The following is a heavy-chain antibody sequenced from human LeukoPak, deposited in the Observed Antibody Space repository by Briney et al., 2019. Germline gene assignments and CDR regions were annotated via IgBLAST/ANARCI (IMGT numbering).Heavy chain of an antibody. Sequence: GRSLRLSCAASGFSFSDFGMHWVRQAPGKGLEWLSYISNSGSTVFYADSVKGRFTVSRDNAKRSLDLQIESLRDDDTAVYHCALGTINKDFYFGMDVWGQGTTVTVSS. CDR2: ISNSGSTV. J-gene: IGHJ6*02. CDR3: ALGTINKDFYFGMDV. D-gene: IGHD2-8*01. CDR1: GFSFSDFG. V-gene: IGHV3-11*01.